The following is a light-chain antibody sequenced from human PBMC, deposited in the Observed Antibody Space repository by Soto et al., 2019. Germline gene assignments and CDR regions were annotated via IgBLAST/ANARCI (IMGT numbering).Light chain of an antibody. CDR2: DAS. Sequence: DIQMTQSPSPLFASVGDRVTITCRASQSISSWLAWYQQKPGKAPKLLIYDASSLESGVPSRFSGSGSGTEFTLTISSLQPDDFATYYCQQYNSYPWTFGQGTKVDIK. CDR3: QQYNSYPWT. J-gene: IGKJ1*01. CDR1: QSISSW. V-gene: IGKV1-5*01.